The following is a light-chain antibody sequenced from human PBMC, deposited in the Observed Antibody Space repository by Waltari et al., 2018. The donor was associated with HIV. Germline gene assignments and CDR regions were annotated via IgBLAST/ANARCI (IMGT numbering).Light chain of an antibody. CDR3: SSHAVSKVV. Sequence: QSALTQPPSASGSPGQSVTLSCTGTSSDVGGYNYVSWHQQHPGKAPKLMIYDVIKRPSGVPDRFSGSKSVNTASRTVSGLQPEDEADYYCSSHAVSKVVFGGGTRLTVL. J-gene: IGLJ2*01. CDR1: SSDVGGYNY. V-gene: IGLV2-8*01. CDR2: DVI.